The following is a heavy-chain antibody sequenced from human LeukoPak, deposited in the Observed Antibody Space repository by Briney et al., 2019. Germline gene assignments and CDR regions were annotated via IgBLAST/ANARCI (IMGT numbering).Heavy chain of an antibody. D-gene: IGHD2-21*02. CDR3: ARRLRLVVTAIRDNWFDP. CDR1: GGSFSGYY. J-gene: IGHJ5*02. Sequence: SETLSLTCAVYGGSFSGYYWSWIRQPPGKGLEWIGGINHSGSTNYNPSLKSRVTISVDTSKNQFSLKLSSVTAADTAVYYCARRLRLVVTAIRDNWFDPWGQGTLVTVSS. CDR2: INHSGST. V-gene: IGHV4-34*01.